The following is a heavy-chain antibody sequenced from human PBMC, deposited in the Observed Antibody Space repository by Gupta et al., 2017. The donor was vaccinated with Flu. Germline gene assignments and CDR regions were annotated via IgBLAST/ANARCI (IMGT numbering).Heavy chain of an antibody. Sequence: QVQLVESGGGVVQPGRSLRLSCAASGFTFSSYGMPWVRQAPGKGLEWVAVIWYDGSNKYYADSVKGRFTISRDNSKNTLYLQMNSLRAEDTAVYYCAREWPGPYDFWSGYHPGYMDVWGKGTTVTVSS. CDR2: IWYDGSNK. J-gene: IGHJ6*03. D-gene: IGHD3-3*01. CDR3: AREWPGPYDFWSGYHPGYMDV. V-gene: IGHV3-33*01. CDR1: GFTFSSYG.